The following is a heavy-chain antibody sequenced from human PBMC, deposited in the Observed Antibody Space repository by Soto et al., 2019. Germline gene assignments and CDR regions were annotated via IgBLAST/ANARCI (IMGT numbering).Heavy chain of an antibody. CDR1: GFSLTTNKMS. Sequence: GPTLVNPTQTLTLTCTFSGFSLTTNKMSVSWIRQPPGKALEWLARIDWDDDKFYNTSLKTRLTISKDTSKNQVLLTMTDMDPVETETYSWERSIIERKVSYFDYWGQGTLVTVSS. D-gene: IGHD3-16*01. V-gene: IGHV2-70*17. CDR2: IDWDDDK. CDR3: ERSIIERKVSYFDY. J-gene: IGHJ4*02.